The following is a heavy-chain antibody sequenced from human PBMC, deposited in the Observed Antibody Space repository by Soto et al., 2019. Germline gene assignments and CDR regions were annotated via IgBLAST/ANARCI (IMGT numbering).Heavy chain of an antibody. J-gene: IGHJ4*02. Sequence: EVQLVESGGGLVQPGGSLRLSCAASGFTLSDYWMRWVRQAPGKGLECVANIKTDGSEKYYVDPVKGRFTISRDNAKNSLYLQMNSLRAEDTAVYYCASSMGRGGNDYWGQGTLVAVSS. V-gene: IGHV3-7*05. CDR2: IKTDGSEK. CDR1: GFTLSDYW. CDR3: ASSMGRGGNDY. D-gene: IGHD3-10*01.